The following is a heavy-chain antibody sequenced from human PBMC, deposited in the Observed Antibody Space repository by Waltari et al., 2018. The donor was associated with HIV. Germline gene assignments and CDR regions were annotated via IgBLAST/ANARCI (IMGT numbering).Heavy chain of an antibody. CDR1: GLTFDDYA. J-gene: IGHJ4*02. CDR2: ISWNSATI. CDR3: ATLTGDRSY. D-gene: IGHD7-27*01. V-gene: IGHV3-9*01. Sequence: EVQLVESGGGLVQPGRSLRLPCAASGLTFDDYAMHWVRQAPGKGLEWVSGISWNSATIGYADSVKGRFTISRDNAENSLYLQMNSLKPEDTALYYCATLTGDRSYWGQGTLVTVSS.